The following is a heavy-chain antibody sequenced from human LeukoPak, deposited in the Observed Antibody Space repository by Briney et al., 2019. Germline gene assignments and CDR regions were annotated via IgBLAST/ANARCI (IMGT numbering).Heavy chain of an antibody. CDR1: GFTFSNYW. Sequence: PGGSLRLSCAASGFTFSNYWMHWVRQAPGKGLVWVSRINSDGSSTSYADSVKGRFTISRDNAKNTLYLQMNRLRAEDTAVYYCARVSYYYYGMDVWGQGTTVTVSS. CDR2: INSDGSST. V-gene: IGHV3-74*01. J-gene: IGHJ6*02. CDR3: ARVSYYYYGMDV.